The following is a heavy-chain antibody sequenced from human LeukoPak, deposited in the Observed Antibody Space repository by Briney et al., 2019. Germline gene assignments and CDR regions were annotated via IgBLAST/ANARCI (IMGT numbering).Heavy chain of an antibody. J-gene: IGHJ4*02. D-gene: IGHD4-11*01. CDR3: AKARAHSNYEFDY. CDR2: ISDNGYGT. Sequence: GGSLRLSCAASGFTFSSYSMNWVRQAPGKGLEWVSLISDNGYGTWYADSVKGRFTISRDNSKNTLDLQMNSLRAEDSALYYCAKARAHSNYEFDYWGQGTLVTVSS. V-gene: IGHV3-23*01. CDR1: GFTFSSYS.